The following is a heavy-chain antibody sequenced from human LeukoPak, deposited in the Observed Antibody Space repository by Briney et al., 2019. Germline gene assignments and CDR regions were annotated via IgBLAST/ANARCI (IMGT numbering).Heavy chain of an antibody. Sequence: GGSLRLSCAASGFTFSSYAMHWVRQAPGKGLEWVAVISYDGSHKSYADSVKGRFTISRDNSKNTLYLQMNGLRAEDTALFYCARANSISAAKAYWGQGALVTVSS. V-gene: IGHV3-30*01. CDR2: ISYDGSHK. CDR1: GFTFSSYA. D-gene: IGHD2-2*01. CDR3: ARANSISAAKAY. J-gene: IGHJ4*02.